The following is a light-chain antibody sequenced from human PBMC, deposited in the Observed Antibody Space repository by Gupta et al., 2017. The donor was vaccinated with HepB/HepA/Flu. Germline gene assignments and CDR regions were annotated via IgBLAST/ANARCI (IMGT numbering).Light chain of an antibody. V-gene: IGKV4-1*01. CDR2: WAS. CDR1: QSVLYSSNNKNF. J-gene: IGKJ1*01. CDR3: QQYYNTTT. Sequence: DIVMTQSPDSLAVSLGERATINCKSSQSVLYSSNNKNFLAWYQQKPGQPPKLLIYWASTRESGVPDRFRGSGSGXDFTLTXSSLQDEDVAVYYCQQYYNTTTFGXGTKVEIK.